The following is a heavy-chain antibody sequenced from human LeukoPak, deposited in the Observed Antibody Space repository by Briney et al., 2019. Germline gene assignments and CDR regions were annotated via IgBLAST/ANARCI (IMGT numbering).Heavy chain of an antibody. CDR2: ICAYNGNT. Sequence: ASVKVACKASVYTFTGYYIYWVRQAPGQGLEWMGWICAYNGNTNYAQKLQGRVTMTTDTSTSTAFMELRSLRSDDTAVYYCARRGWSITTGIDYWGQGTLVTVSS. CDR3: ARRGWSITTGIDY. V-gene: IGHV1-18*04. CDR1: VYTFTGYY. J-gene: IGHJ4*02. D-gene: IGHD4-11*01.